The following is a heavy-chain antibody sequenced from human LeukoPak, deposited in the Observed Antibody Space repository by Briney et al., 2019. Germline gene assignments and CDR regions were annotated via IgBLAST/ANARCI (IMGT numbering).Heavy chain of an antibody. V-gene: IGHV5-51*01. CDR3: ARLRGYCSSTSCYDGYYCYGMDV. Sequence: GESLKISCKGSGYSFTSYWIGWVRQMPGKGLEWMGIIYPGDSDTRYSPSFQGQVTISADKSISTAYLQWSSLKASDTAMYYCARLRGYCSSTSCYDGYYCYGMDVWGQGTTVTVSS. CDR2: IYPGDSDT. J-gene: IGHJ6*02. CDR1: GYSFTSYW. D-gene: IGHD2-2*01.